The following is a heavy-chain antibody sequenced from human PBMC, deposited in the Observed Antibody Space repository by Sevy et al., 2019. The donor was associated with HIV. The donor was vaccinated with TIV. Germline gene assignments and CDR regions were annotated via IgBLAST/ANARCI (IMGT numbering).Heavy chain of an antibody. J-gene: IGHJ4*02. V-gene: IGHV3-30-3*01. Sequence: GGSLRLSCAVSGFTFSSYAMHWVRQAPGKGLEWVAVISYDGSNKYYADSVKGRFTISRDNSKNTLYLQMNSLRAEDTAVYYCARERAAAGTALGFWGQGTLVTVSS. CDR1: GFTFSSYA. D-gene: IGHD6-13*01. CDR3: ARERAAAGTALGF. CDR2: ISYDGSNK.